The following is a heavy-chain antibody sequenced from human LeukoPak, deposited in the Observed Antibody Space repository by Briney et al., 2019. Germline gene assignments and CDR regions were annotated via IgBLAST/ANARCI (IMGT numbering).Heavy chain of an antibody. J-gene: IGHJ4*02. CDR2: IWYDGSIK. Sequence: GRSLRLSCAASGFTFSSYGMHWVRQAPGKGLEWVAVIWYDGSIKYYADSVKGRFTISRDNPKNTLYLQMNSLRAEDTAVYYCAKGSYGWFAENYFDYWGQGTLVTVSS. CDR3: AKGSYGWFAENYFDY. D-gene: IGHD3-10*01. CDR1: GFTFSSYG. V-gene: IGHV3-33*06.